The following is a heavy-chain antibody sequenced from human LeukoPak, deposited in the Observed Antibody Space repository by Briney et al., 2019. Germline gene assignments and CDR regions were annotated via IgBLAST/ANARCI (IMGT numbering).Heavy chain of an antibody. CDR1: GFTFINAW. CDR3: TSGVGTLDY. CDR2: IQSTTNGGTP. Sequence: GGSLRLSCAASGFTFINAWMTWVRQSPGKGLEWVGRIQSTTNGGTPDYATPVKGRFTISRDDSKNTLYLQMNSLKTEDTAVYYCTSGVGTLDYWGQGALVTVSS. D-gene: IGHD1-14*01. V-gene: IGHV3-15*01. J-gene: IGHJ4*02.